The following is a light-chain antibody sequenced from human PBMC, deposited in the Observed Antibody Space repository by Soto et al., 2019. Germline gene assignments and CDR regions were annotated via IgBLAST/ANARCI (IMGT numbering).Light chain of an antibody. J-gene: IGLJ3*02. CDR2: LNSDGSH. CDR1: SGHSSYA. CDR3: QTWGTGIPWV. Sequence: QLVLTQSPSASASLGASVKLTCTLSSGHSSYAIAWHQQQPEKGPRYLMKLNSDGSHSKGDGIPDRFSGSSSGAERYLTISSLQSEDEAAYYCQTWGTGIPWVFGGGTQLAVL. V-gene: IGLV4-69*01.